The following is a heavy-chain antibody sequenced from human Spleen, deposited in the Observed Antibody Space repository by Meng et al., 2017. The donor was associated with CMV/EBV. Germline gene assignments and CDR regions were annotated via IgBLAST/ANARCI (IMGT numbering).Heavy chain of an antibody. CDR3: AAEGIYGPDGPHTVVY. J-gene: IGHJ4*02. CDR1: GFTFTSSA. D-gene: IGHD1-14*01. Sequence: SVKVSCKASGFTFTSSAVQWVRQARGQRLEWIGWIVFGSGNTNYAQKFQERVTITRDMSTSTAYMELSSLRSEDTDVYYCAAEGIYGPDGPHTVVYWGQGTLVTVSS. V-gene: IGHV1-58*01. CDR2: IVFGSGNT.